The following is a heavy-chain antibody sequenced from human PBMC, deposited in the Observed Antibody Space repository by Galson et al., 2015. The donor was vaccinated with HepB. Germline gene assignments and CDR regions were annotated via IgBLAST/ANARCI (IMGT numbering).Heavy chain of an antibody. CDR3: ARQIGNSYYFDC. V-gene: IGHV3-53*01. Sequence: SLRLSCAASGFTVSSNYMSWVRQAPGKGLEWVSVIYSGGNTYYADSVKGRFTFSRDNSKNTLYLQMNGLRVEDTAVYYCARQIGNSYYFDCWGQGTLVTVSS. CDR1: GFTVSSNY. CDR2: IYSGGNT. J-gene: IGHJ4*02. D-gene: IGHD4-23*01.